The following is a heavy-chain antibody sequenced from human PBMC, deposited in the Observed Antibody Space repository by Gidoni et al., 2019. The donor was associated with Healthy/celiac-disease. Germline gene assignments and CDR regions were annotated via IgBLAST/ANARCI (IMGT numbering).Heavy chain of an antibody. V-gene: IGHV3-9*01. D-gene: IGHD6-13*01. Sequence: EVQLVESGGGLVQHGRSLRLYCAAAAFTFDDYALHWVRQAPGKALSWVSGISWNSGSIGYADSVKGRFTISRDNAKNSLYLQMNSLRAEDTALYYCAKDSSPLIAAAAFDYWGQGTLVTVSS. CDR3: AKDSSPLIAAAAFDY. J-gene: IGHJ4*02. CDR2: ISWNSGSI. CDR1: AFTFDDYA.